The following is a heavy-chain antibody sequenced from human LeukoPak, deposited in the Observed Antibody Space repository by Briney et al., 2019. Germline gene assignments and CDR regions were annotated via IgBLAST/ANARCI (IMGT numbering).Heavy chain of an antibody. J-gene: IGHJ3*01. CDR2: IAGTGGST. CDR1: GFTFNKYA. Sequence: GGSLRLSYAGSGFTFNKYAMNWVRQPPGRGLEWVSSIAGTGGSTYYADSVKGRFTLSRDNSENTLYLRLNSLRAEDSAIYYCAKAFRIVGIGNPDDAFDVWGQGTVVTVSS. V-gene: IGHV3-23*01. D-gene: IGHD1-26*01. CDR3: AKAFRIVGIGNPDDAFDV.